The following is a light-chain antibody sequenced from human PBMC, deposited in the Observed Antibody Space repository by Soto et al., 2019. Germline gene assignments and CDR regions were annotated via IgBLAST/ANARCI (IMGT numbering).Light chain of an antibody. Sequence: QAASVSGSPGQSITFSCTGTSSDVGAYNYVSWYQQHPGKAPKLMIYDVSNRPSGVSNRFSGSKSGNTASLTISGLQAEDEADYYCSSYTSSTTYVFGTGTKLTVL. J-gene: IGLJ1*01. V-gene: IGLV2-14*01. CDR1: SSDVGAYNY. CDR2: DVS. CDR3: SSYTSSTTYV.